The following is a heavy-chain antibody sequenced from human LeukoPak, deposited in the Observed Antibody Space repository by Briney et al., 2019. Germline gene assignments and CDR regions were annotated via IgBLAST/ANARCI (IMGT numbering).Heavy chain of an antibody. CDR2: IYYSGST. CDR1: GGSISSYY. V-gene: IGHV4-59*08. J-gene: IGHJ2*01. D-gene: IGHD3-22*01. Sequence: PSETLSLTCTDSGGSISSYYWSWIRQPPGQGLEWIGYIYYSGSTNYNPSLKSRVTISVDTSKNQFSLKLSSVTAADTAVYYCARQKYYYDSSGYYYGGYFDLWGRGTLVTVSS. CDR3: ARQKYYYDSSGYYYGGYFDL.